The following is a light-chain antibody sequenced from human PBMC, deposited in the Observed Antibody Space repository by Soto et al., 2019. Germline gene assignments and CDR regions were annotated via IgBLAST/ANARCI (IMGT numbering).Light chain of an antibody. CDR2: GAS. V-gene: IGKV3-15*01. J-gene: IGKJ2*01. CDR1: QSVSSN. CDR3: QQYSDWPRGMYT. Sequence: EIVMTQSPATLSVSPGERATLSCRASQSVSSNLAWYQQKPGQAPNLLIYGASTRATGIAARFSGSGSGTEFTLTISSLQSEDFAVYYCQQYSDWPRGMYTFGHGTKLEIK.